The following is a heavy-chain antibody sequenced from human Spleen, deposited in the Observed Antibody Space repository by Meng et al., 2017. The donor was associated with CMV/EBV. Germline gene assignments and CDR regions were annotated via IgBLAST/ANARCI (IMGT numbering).Heavy chain of an antibody. V-gene: IGHV3-15*01. J-gene: IGHJ6*02. D-gene: IGHD3-16*01. CDR1: EFTLTQAC. CDR3: TTDRRFQHYYYYGMDV. Sequence: GESLKISCAASEFTLTQACMTWVRLAPGKGLEWVGRLKSKTDGGTVDYAAPVKGRFTISRDDSKNTLYLQMNSLKTEDTAVYYCTTDRRFQHYYYYGMDVWGQGTTVTVSS. CDR2: LKSKTDGGTV.